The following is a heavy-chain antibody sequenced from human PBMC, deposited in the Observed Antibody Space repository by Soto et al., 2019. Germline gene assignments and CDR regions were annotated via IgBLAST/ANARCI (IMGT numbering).Heavy chain of an antibody. D-gene: IGHD3-22*01. CDR1: GCTLTELS. J-gene: IGHJ4*02. CDR3: ATPPWYYDSSGYYYKY. Sequence: GASVKVSCKVSGCTLTELSMHWVRQAPGKGLEWMGGFDPEDGETTYAQKFQGRVTMTEDTSTDTAYMELSSLRSEDTAVYYCATPPWYYDSSGYYYKYWGQGTLVTVSS. CDR2: FDPEDGET. V-gene: IGHV1-24*01.